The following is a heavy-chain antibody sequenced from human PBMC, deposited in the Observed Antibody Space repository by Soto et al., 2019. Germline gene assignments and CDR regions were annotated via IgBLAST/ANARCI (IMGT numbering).Heavy chain of an antibody. D-gene: IGHD6-13*01. Sequence: SETLSLTCTVSGGSISSYFYIWVRQPPGKGLEWIGSVYYTGTTDYNPSLKSRVTISVDTSKTQFSLNLRSVTAADTAVYYCARDLAAVPRAFDYWGRGTLVTVSA. CDR2: VYYTGTT. V-gene: IGHV4-59*01. CDR3: ARDLAAVPRAFDY. CDR1: GGSISSYF. J-gene: IGHJ4*02.